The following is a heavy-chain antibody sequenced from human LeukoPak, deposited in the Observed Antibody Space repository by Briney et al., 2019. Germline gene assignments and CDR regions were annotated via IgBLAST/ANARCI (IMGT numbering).Heavy chain of an antibody. J-gene: IGHJ4*02. CDR2: INTDGSTI. D-gene: IGHD5-12*01. V-gene: IGHV3-74*01. CDR3: ASDLLGRGSPLHY. Sequence: GGSLRLSCAASGFTFRSHYMHWVRQAPGKGLVWVSRINTDGSTINYADSVKGRFTISRDNAKNRLYLQMNSLRAEDTAVYYCASDLLGRGSPLHYWGQGTPGTVSS. CDR1: GFTFRSHY.